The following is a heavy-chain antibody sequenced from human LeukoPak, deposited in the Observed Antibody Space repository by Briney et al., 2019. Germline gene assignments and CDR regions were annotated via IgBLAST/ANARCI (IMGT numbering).Heavy chain of an antibody. Sequence: PGRSLRLSCAASGFTFSSYGMHWVRQAPGKGLEWVAVISYDGSNKYYADSVKGRFTISRDNPKNTLYLQMNSLRAEDTAVYYCAKHAASIAARSYFDYWGQGTLVTVSS. CDR2: ISYDGSNK. J-gene: IGHJ4*02. D-gene: IGHD6-6*01. CDR3: AKHAASIAARSYFDY. V-gene: IGHV3-30*18. CDR1: GFTFSSYG.